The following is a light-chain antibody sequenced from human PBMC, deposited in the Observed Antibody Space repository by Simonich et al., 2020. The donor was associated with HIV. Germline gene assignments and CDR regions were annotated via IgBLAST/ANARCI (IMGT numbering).Light chain of an antibody. CDR1: QSVSSN. J-gene: IGKJ3*01. CDR3: QQYNNWPSPFT. V-gene: IGKV3-15*01. Sequence: IVMTQSPATLSVSPGERATLSCRASQSVSSNLAWYQQKPGQAPRLLIYYASSRATGIPARFSGSGFGTEFTLTISSMQSEDFALYYCQQYNNWPSPFTFGPGTKVDIK. CDR2: YAS.